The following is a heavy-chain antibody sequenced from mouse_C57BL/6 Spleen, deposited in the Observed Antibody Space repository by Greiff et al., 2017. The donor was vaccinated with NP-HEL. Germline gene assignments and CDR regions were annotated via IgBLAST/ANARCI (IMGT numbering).Heavy chain of an antibody. Sequence: QVQLQQPGAELVRPGSSVKLSCKASGYTFTSYWMHWVKQRPIQGLEWIGNIDPSDSETHYNQKFKDKATLTVDKSSSTAYMQLSSLTSEDSAVYYCARRDYGSVYAMDYWGQGTSVTVSS. CDR2: IDPSDSET. CDR1: GYTFTSYW. D-gene: IGHD1-1*01. J-gene: IGHJ4*01. CDR3: ARRDYGSVYAMDY. V-gene: IGHV1-52*01.